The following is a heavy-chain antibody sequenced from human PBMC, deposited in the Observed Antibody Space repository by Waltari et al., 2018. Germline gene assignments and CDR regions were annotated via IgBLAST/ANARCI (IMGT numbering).Heavy chain of an antibody. V-gene: IGHV1-69*13. Sequence: QVQLVQSGAEVKKPGSSVKVSCKASGGTFSSYAISWVRQAPGQGLEWMGRIIPIFGTANYAQKFQGRVTITADKSTSTAYMELSSLRSEDTAVYYCARVPLDYYDSSGYYHYWGQGTLVTVSS. D-gene: IGHD3-22*01. CDR3: ARVPLDYYDSSGYYHY. CDR2: IIPIFGTA. CDR1: GGTFSSYA. J-gene: IGHJ4*02.